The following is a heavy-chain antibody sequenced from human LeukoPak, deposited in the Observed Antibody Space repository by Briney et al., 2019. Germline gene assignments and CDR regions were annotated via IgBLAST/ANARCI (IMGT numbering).Heavy chain of an antibody. CDR3: ARDRFDYVWGSYRSRFDY. CDR2: IYARGST. D-gene: IGHD3-16*02. CDR1: GGSISSGSYY. Sequence: SETLSLTCTVSGGSISSGSYYWSCIRHPARKGLEWIGRIYARGSTNYNPSLKSRVTISVDTSKNQFSLKLSSVTAADTAVYYCARDRFDYVWGSYRSRFDYWGQGTLVTVSS. V-gene: IGHV4-61*02. J-gene: IGHJ4*02.